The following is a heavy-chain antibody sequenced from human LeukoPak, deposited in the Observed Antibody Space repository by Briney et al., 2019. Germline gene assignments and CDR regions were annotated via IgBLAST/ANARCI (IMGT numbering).Heavy chain of an antibody. J-gene: IGHJ6*02. Sequence: ASVKVSCKASGYTFSGYYIHWVRQAPGQGLEWMGWINPNSGGTNYAQKFQGRVTMTRDTSISTAYMELSRLRSDDTAVYYCARDHCTSSGCYEYYYYGMDVWGQGTTVTVSS. V-gene: IGHV1-2*02. D-gene: IGHD2-2*01. CDR1: GYTFSGYY. CDR3: ARDHCTSSGCYEYYYYGMDV. CDR2: INPNSGGT.